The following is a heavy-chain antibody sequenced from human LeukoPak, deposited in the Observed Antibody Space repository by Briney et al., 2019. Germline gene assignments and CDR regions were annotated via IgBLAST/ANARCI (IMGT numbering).Heavy chain of an antibody. J-gene: IGHJ5*02. CDR3: ARDPFDL. CDR2: LKPGGSDK. CDR1: GFTLSNRW. Sequence: GGSLRLSCEASGFTLSNRWMTWVRQTPGKGLEWVATLKPGGSDKFYVDSVRGRFTISGDNAKNSLFLEMNSLRVEDTAVYYCARDPFDLWGQGTLVTVSS. V-gene: IGHV3-7*01.